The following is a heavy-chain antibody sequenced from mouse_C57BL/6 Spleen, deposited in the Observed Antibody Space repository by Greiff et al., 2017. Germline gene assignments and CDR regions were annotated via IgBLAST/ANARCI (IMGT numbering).Heavy chain of an antibody. D-gene: IGHD2-1*01. V-gene: IGHV1-80*01. CDR2: IYPGDGDT. J-gene: IGHJ2*01. CDR1: GYAFSSYW. CDR3: ARWGNWFNFDY. Sequence: VQLQQSGAELVKPGASVKISCKASGYAFSSYWMNWVKQRPGKGLEWIGQIYPGDGDTNYNGKFKGKATLTADQSSSTAYMQLSSLTSEDSAVYCCARWGNWFNFDYWGQGTTLTVSS.